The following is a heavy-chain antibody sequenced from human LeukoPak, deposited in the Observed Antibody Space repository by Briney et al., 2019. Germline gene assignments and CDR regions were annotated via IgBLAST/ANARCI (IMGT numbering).Heavy chain of an antibody. CDR1: GGSISSSNW. CDR3: ARTTGYGDTGDYFDY. Sequence: SETLSLTCAVSGGSISSSNWWSWVRQPPGKGLEWIGEIYHSGSTNYNPSLKSRVTISVDKSKNQFSLKLSSVTAADTAAYYCARTTGYGDTGDYFDYWGQGTLVTVSS. J-gene: IGHJ4*02. D-gene: IGHD4-17*01. V-gene: IGHV4-4*02. CDR2: IYHSGST.